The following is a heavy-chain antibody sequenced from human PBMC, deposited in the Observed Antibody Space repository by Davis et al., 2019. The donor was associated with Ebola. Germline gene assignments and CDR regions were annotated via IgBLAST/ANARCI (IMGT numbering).Heavy chain of an antibody. CDR3: AREGCISTSWDRGFYY. V-gene: IGHV3-21*01. CDR2: ISSSSSYI. Sequence: GESLKISCAASGFTFSSYSMNWVRQAPGKGLEWVSSISSSSSYIYYADSVKGRFTISRDNAKKSLYLQMNSLIAEDTAVYYCAREGCISTSWDRGFYYWGQGTLVTVSS. CDR1: GFTFSSYS. D-gene: IGHD2-2*01. J-gene: IGHJ4*02.